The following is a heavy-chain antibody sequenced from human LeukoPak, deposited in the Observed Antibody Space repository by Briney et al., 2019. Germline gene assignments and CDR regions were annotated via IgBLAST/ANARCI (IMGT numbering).Heavy chain of an antibody. V-gene: IGHV5-51*01. Sequence: GESLKISCKGSGYSFTSYWIGWVRQMPGKGLEWMGIIYPGDSDTGYSPSFQGQVTISADKSISTAYLQWSSLKASDTAMYYCARQEYYYDSSDSPHFDYWGQGTLVTVSS. J-gene: IGHJ4*02. D-gene: IGHD3-22*01. CDR3: ARQEYYYDSSDSPHFDY. CDR2: IYPGDSDT. CDR1: GYSFTSYW.